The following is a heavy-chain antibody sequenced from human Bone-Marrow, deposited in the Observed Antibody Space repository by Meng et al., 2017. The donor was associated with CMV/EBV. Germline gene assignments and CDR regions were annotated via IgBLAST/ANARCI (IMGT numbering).Heavy chain of an antibody. CDR1: GGSFSGYY. CDR2: INHSGST. Sequence: SETLSLTCAVYGGSFSGYYWSWIRQPPGKGLEWIGEINHSGSTNYNPSLKSRVTISVDTSKNQFSLKLSSVTAADTAVYYCARVGGYCSSTSCYDRGYYYYYGMDVWGQATTVTVSS. CDR3: ARVGGYCSSTSCYDRGYYYYYGMDV. V-gene: IGHV4-34*01. J-gene: IGHJ6*02. D-gene: IGHD2-2*03.